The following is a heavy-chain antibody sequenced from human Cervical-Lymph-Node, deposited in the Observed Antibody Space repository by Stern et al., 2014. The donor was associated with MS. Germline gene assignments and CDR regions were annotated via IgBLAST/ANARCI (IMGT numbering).Heavy chain of an antibody. CDR2: INHSGST. CDR3: ARGGDTAMATFDY. J-gene: IGHJ4*02. V-gene: IGHV4-34*01. CDR1: GGSFSGYY. D-gene: IGHD5-18*01. Sequence: QVQLQQWGAGLLKPSETLSLTCAVYGGSFSGYYWSWIRQPPGKGLEWIGEINHSGSTNYNPSLKSRVTISVDTSKNQFSRKLSSVTAADTAVYYCARGGDTAMATFDYWGQGTLVTVSS.